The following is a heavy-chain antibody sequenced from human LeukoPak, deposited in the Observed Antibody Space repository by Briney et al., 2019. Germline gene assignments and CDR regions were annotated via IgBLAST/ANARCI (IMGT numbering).Heavy chain of an antibody. CDR1: GGSFSGYY. CDR2: INHSGST. D-gene: IGHD5-18*01. V-gene: IGHV4-34*01. Sequence: KPSETLSLTCAVYGGSFSGYYWSWIRQPPGKGLEWIGEINHSGSTNYNPSLKSRVTISVDTSKNQSSLKLSSVTAADTAVYYCARDRNSYGYDAFDIWGQGTMVTVSS. J-gene: IGHJ3*02. CDR3: ARDRNSYGYDAFDI.